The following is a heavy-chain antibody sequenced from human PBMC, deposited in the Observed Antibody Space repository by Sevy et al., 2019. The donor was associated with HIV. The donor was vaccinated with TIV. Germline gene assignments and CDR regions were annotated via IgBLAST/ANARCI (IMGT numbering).Heavy chain of an antibody. J-gene: IGHJ4*02. CDR2: ISRSSTYI. CDR1: GFTFSTYS. D-gene: IGHD5-12*01. Sequence: GGSLRLSCATSGFTFSTYSMNWVRQAPGKGLEWVSSISRSSTYIYYTDSVKGRFTLSRDNARNSLYLQMNSLRVDDTAVYYCAIDSGYTGYDWGQGTLVTVSS. V-gene: IGHV3-21*01. CDR3: AIDSGYTGYD.